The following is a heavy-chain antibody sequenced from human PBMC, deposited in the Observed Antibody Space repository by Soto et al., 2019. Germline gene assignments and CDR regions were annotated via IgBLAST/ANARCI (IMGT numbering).Heavy chain of an antibody. D-gene: IGHD3-3*01. CDR1: GGSFSGYY. J-gene: IGHJ5*02. V-gene: IGHV4-34*01. CDR2: INHSGST. CDR3: ARGGLRYDFWSGYYFGSWFDP. Sequence: TSETLSLTCAVYGGSFSGYYWSWIRQPPGKGLEWIGEINHSGSTNYNPSLKSRVTISVDTSKNQFSLKLSSVTAADTAVYYCARGGLRYDFWSGYYFGSWFDPWGQGTLVTVSS.